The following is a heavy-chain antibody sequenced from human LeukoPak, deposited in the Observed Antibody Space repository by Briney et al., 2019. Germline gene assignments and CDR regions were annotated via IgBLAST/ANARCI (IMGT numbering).Heavy chain of an antibody. CDR1: GFTFSSYA. CDR2: ISGSGGNT. V-gene: IGHV3-23*01. CDR3: AKVGTVVPAARFDY. Sequence: PGGSLRLSCAASGFTFSSYAMSWVRQAPGKGLEWVSAISGSGGNTYYADSVKGRFTISRDNSKNTLYLQMNSLRAEDTAVYYCAKVGTVVPAARFDYWGQGTLVTVSS. J-gene: IGHJ4*02. D-gene: IGHD2-2*01.